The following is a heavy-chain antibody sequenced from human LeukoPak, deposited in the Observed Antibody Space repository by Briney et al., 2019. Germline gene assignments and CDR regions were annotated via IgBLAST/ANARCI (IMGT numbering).Heavy chain of an antibody. CDR2: IIPIFGTA. J-gene: IGHJ5*02. CDR3: ARTYDSSGYYHRWFDP. Sequence: SVKVSCKASGGTFSSYAISWVRQAPGQGLEWMGGIIPIFGTANYAQKFQGRVTITADESTSTAYMELSSLRSEDTAVYYCARTYDSSGYYHRWFDPWGQGTLVTVTS. CDR1: GGTFSSYA. V-gene: IGHV1-69*13. D-gene: IGHD3-22*01.